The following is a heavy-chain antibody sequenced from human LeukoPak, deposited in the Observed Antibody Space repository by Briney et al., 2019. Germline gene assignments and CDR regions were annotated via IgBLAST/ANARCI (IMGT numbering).Heavy chain of an antibody. Sequence: GGSLRLSCAASGFTFSSYGMHWVRQAPGKGLEWVAVISYDGSNKYYADSVKGRFTISRDNSKNTLYLQMNSLRAEDTAVYYCAKDRPPDYYDSSGYGGNDAFDIWGQGTMVTVSS. V-gene: IGHV3-30*18. J-gene: IGHJ3*02. CDR3: AKDRPPDYYDSSGYGGNDAFDI. CDR1: GFTFSSYG. D-gene: IGHD3-22*01. CDR2: ISYDGSNK.